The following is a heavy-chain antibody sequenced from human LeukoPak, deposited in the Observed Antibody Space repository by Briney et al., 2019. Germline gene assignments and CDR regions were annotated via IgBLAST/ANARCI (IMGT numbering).Heavy chain of an antibody. CDR1: GGSISSSSYY. CDR2: IYYSGAT. V-gene: IGHV4-39*01. CDR3: ACSGSYRTPGKY. Sequence: SETLSLTCTVSGGSISSSSYYWGWIRQPPGKGLEWIGSIYYSGATYSNPSLKSRVTISVDTSKNQFSLKLSSVTAAGTAVYYCACSGSYRTPGKYWGQGTLVTVSS. D-gene: IGHD1-26*01. J-gene: IGHJ4*02.